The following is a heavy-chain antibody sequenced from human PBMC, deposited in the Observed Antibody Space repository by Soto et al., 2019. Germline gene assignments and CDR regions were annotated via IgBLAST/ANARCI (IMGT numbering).Heavy chain of an antibody. CDR3: VRDSGFQCYRKVGD. D-gene: IGHD3-16*02. CDR2: ISSSGTNI. CDR1: GFTFNSYD. J-gene: IGHJ4*02. Sequence: EVQLVESGGDLVQPGGSLRLSCAGSGFTFNSYDMNWVRQAPGKGLEWVSHISSSGTNIYYGDSVKGRFTISRDNFKQSLYLLMNSLRDEDTAVYYCVRDSGFQCYRKVGDWGQGTLVTVSS. V-gene: IGHV3-48*02.